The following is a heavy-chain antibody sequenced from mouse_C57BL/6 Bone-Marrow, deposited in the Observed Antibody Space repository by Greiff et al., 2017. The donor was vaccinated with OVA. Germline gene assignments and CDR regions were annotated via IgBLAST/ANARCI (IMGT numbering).Heavy chain of an antibody. CDR1: GYTFTSYW. CDR3: SRGGFAY. CDR2: IDPSDSST. V-gene: IGHV1-69*01. J-gene: IGHJ3*01. Sequence: QVQLQQPGAELVMPGASVKLSCKASGYTFTSYWMHWVKQRPGQGLEWIGEIDPSDSSTNYNQKFKGKSTLTVDKSSSTAYMQLSSLASEDSAVYYCSRGGFAYWGQGTLVTVSA.